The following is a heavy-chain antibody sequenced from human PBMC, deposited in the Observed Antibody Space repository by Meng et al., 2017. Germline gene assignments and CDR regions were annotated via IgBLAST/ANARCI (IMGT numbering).Heavy chain of an antibody. J-gene: IGHJ5*02. CDR2: IKPDGTMT. V-gene: IGHV3-74*01. Sequence: VELGESGGGLVQSGGSLRVSCTASGFTFRNYWMHWVRQAPGKGLVWVSRIKPDGTMTFYADSVKGRFTISRDNAKNTLYLQMNSLRSDDTAVYYCARSDWFDPWGQGTLVTVSS. CDR3: ARSDWFDP. CDR1: GFTFRNYW.